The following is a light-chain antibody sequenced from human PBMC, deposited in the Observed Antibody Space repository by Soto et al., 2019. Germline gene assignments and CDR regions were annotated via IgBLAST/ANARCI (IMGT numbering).Light chain of an antibody. J-gene: IGKJ4*01. CDR3: QQSFITPPLT. V-gene: IGKV1-39*01. CDR1: QSISTY. Sequence: DIQMTQSPSSLSASIGDRITITCRASQSISTYLNWYQQKPGKAPRLLIYGASTLQNGVPSRFSGSGSATDYTLTISSLQAEDFATYYCQQSFITPPLTFGGGIKVEMK. CDR2: GAS.